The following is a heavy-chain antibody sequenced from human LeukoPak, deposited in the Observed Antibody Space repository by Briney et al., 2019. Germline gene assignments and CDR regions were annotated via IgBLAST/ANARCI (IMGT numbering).Heavy chain of an antibody. D-gene: IGHD3-9*01. CDR1: GFTFSDYY. V-gene: IGHV3-11*01. CDR2: ISSSGSTI. CDR3: ARDSIQRYFDWLLSDNWFDP. J-gene: IGHJ5*02. Sequence: GGSLRLSCAASGFTFSDYYMSWIRQAPGKGLEWVSYISSSGSTIYYADSVKGRFTISRDNAKNSLYLQMNSLRAEDTAVYYCARDSIQRYFDWLLSDNWFDPWGQGTLVTVSS.